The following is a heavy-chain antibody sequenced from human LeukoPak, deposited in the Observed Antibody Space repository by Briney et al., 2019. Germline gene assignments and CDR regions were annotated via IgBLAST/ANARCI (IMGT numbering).Heavy chain of an antibody. CDR2: IYYSGST. CDR3: ARLLESIAARTFAY. J-gene: IGHJ4*02. D-gene: IGHD6-6*01. CDR1: GGSISSSSYY. Sequence: SETLSLTCTVSGGSISSSSYYWGWIRQPPGKGLEWIGSIYYSGSTHYNPSLKSRVTISVDTSKNQFSLKLSSVTAADTAVYYCARLLESIAARTFAYWGQGTLVTVSS. V-gene: IGHV4-39*01.